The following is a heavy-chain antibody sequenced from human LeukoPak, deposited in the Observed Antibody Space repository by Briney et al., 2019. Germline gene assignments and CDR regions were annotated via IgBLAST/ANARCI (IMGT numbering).Heavy chain of an antibody. CDR1: GGSISNYY. CDR2: IYTSAST. Sequence: PSETLSLTCTVSGGSISNYYWSWIRQPAGKGLEWIGHIYTSASTNYNPSLRSRVTMSLDTSKNQFSLELNSVTAADTAAYYCARVGTSGWHYFDDWGQGTLVTVSS. J-gene: IGHJ4*02. D-gene: IGHD6-19*01. CDR3: ARVGTSGWHYFDD. V-gene: IGHV4-4*07.